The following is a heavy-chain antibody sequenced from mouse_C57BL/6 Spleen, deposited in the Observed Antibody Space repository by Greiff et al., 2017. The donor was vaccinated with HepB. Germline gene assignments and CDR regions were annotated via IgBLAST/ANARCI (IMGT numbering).Heavy chain of an antibody. CDR3: ARDGTTVVFDY. CDR2: IYPGDGDT. CDR1: GYAFSSSW. Sequence: QVQLQQSGPELVKPGASVKISCKASGYAFSSSWMNWVKQRPGKGLEWIGRIYPGDGDTNYNGKFKGKATLTADKSSSTAYMQLSSLTSEDSAVYFCARDGTTVVFDYWGQGTTLTVSS. D-gene: IGHD1-1*01. J-gene: IGHJ2*01. V-gene: IGHV1-82*01.